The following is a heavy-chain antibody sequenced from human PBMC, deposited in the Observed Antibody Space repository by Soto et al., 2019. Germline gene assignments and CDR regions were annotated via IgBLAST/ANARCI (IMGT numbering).Heavy chain of an antibody. V-gene: IGHV3-21*01. CDR3: ARGLPDGSGQYCDY. J-gene: IGHJ4*02. D-gene: IGHD3-10*01. CDR2: ISSSSSYI. Sequence: VQLVESGGGLVKPGGSLRLSCAASGFTFSSYSMNWVRQAPGKGLEWVSSISSSSSYIYYGDSVKGRFTISRDNAKNSLYLQMNSLRAEDTAVYYCARGLPDGSGQYCDYWDQGTLVTVSS. CDR1: GFTFSSYS.